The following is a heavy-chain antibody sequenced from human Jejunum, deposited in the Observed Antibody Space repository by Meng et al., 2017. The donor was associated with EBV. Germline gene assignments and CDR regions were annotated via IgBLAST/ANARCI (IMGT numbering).Heavy chain of an antibody. J-gene: IGHJ4*02. Sequence: VQRQESGPGLVKPSETLSLPCAVSGGSVSSGSYYWSWIRQPPGKGLEWIGLVSDYGSTRYNSSLKSRITISADTSKNQFSLKLTSVTPADTAIYYCARDFSSGYFAYWGQGTLVTVSS. D-gene: IGHD3-22*01. CDR2: VSDYGST. V-gene: IGHV4-61*01. CDR1: GGSVSSGSYY. CDR3: ARDFSSGYFAY.